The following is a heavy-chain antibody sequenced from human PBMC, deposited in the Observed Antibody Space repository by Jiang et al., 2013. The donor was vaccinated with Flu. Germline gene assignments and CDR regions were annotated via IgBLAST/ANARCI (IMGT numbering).Heavy chain of an antibody. J-gene: IGHJ4*02. V-gene: IGHV3-15*01. D-gene: IGHD6-19*01. CDR2: XKSKTDGGTT. Sequence: TFSNAWMSWVRQAPGKRLEWVGRXKSKTDGGTTDYAAPVKGRFTISRDDSKNTLYLQMNSLKTEDTAVYYCTTGTYSSGWYAEDYWGQGTLVTVSS. CDR1: TFSNAW. CDR3: TTGTYSSGWYAEDY.